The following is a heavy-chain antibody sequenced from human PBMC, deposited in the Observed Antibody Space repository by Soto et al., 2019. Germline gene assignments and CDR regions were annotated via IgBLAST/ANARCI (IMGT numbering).Heavy chain of an antibody. CDR1: GFSLSTSGVG. Sequence: GSGPTLVNPTQTLTLTCTFSGFSLSTSGVGVGWIRQPPGKALEWLALIYWDDDKRYSPSLKSRLTITKDTSKNQVVLTMTNMGPVDTATYYCARLIAARRYFDYWGQGTLVTVSS. D-gene: IGHD6-6*01. V-gene: IGHV2-5*02. CDR3: ARLIAARRYFDY. CDR2: IYWDDDK. J-gene: IGHJ4*02.